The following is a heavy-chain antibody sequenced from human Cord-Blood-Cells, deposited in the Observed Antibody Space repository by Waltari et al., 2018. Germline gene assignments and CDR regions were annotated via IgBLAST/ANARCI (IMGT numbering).Heavy chain of an antibody. J-gene: IGHJ5*02. CDR3: ARAVVVPAAMGGNWFDP. Sequence: QVQLQQWGAGLLKPSETLSLTCAVYGGSFSGYYWSWIRQPPGKGLEWIGEINHSGSTNYNPSLKSRVTISVDTSKNQFSLKLSSVTAADTAVYYCARAVVVPAAMGGNWFDPWGQGTLVTVSS. V-gene: IGHV4-34*01. D-gene: IGHD2-2*01. CDR1: GGSFSGYY. CDR2: INHSGST.